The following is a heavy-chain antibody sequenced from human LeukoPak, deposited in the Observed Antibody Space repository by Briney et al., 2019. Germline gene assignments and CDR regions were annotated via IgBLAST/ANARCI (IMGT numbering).Heavy chain of an antibody. CDR3: AKDRSGWFGEFDY. Sequence: GGSLRLSCAASGFTFSSYWMNWVRQAPGKGLEWVSAISGSGGSTYYADSVKGRFTISRDNSKNTLYLQMNSLRAEDTAVYYCAKDRSGWFGEFDYWGQGTLVTVSS. D-gene: IGHD3-10*01. CDR1: GFTFSSYW. J-gene: IGHJ4*02. V-gene: IGHV3-23*01. CDR2: ISGSGGST.